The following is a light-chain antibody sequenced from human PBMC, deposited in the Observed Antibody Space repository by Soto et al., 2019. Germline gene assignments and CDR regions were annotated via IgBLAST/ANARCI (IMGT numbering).Light chain of an antibody. CDR1: QSVDIN. J-gene: IGKJ1*01. CDR2: GAS. Sequence: EIVLTQSPATLSVSPGDRVTLSCRASQSVDINLAWSQQRPGQAPRLLVYGASTKATDMPGRFSGRGSGTEFTLTINDLQSEDFAVYYYQQYRNWRRTFGQRTKVEIK. CDR3: QQYRNWRRT. V-gene: IGKV3-15*01.